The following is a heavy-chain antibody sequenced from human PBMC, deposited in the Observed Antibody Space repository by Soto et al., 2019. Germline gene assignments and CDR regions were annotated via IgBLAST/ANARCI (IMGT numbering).Heavy chain of an antibody. CDR2: ISRDGIDT. CDR3: GPLGNFGVVMGH. J-gene: IGHJ4*02. V-gene: IGHV3-74*03. D-gene: IGHD3-3*01. CDR1: GFTFSTYW. Sequence: EVQLVESGGGLVQPGGSLRLSCAASGFTFSTYWMHWVRQAPGKGLVWVSRISRDGIDTTYAESVKGRFTISRDNTKNTLSLQMNSLRVEDTAVYYCGPLGNFGVVMGHWGQGTLVTVSS.